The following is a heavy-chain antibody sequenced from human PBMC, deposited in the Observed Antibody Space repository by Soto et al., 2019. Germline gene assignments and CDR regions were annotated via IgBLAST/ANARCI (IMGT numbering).Heavy chain of an antibody. CDR3: ARVMSGSYLGRGYYFDY. D-gene: IGHD1-26*01. Sequence: GASVKVSCKASRYTFTGYYMHWVRQAPGQGLEWMGWIDPNSGGTDYEQKFQGRVTMIRDTSISTAYMELSRLRLDDTAVYYCARVMSGSYLGRGYYFDYWGQGTLVTVSS. J-gene: IGHJ4*02. V-gene: IGHV1-2*02. CDR1: RYTFTGYY. CDR2: IDPNSGGT.